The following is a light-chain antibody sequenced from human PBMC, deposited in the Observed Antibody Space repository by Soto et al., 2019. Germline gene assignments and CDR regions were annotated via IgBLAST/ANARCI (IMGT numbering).Light chain of an antibody. CDR2: HAT. CDR3: KQYKEWPPFT. CDR1: QSVSSRY. J-gene: IGKJ5*01. V-gene: IGKV3D-20*02. Sequence: EIVLTQSPGTLSLSPGERATLSCRAIQSVSSRYLAWYQQTPGQAPRVLFYHATSRATGIPDRFSGSGSGTEFTLSISSLQSEDFAVYYCKQYKEWPPFTFGQGTRLEIK.